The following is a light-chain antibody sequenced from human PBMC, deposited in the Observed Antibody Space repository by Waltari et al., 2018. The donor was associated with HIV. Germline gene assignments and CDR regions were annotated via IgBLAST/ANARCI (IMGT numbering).Light chain of an antibody. CDR3: QQRSNWPVT. J-gene: IGKJ1*01. V-gene: IGKV3-11*01. CDR2: DAS. Sequence: EIVLTQSLATLSLSPGERATLSCRASQSVSSYLAWYQQKPGQAPRLLIYDASNRATGIPGRFSGSGSGTDFTLTISSLEPEDFAVYYCQQRSNWPVTFGQGTKVEIK. CDR1: QSVSSY.